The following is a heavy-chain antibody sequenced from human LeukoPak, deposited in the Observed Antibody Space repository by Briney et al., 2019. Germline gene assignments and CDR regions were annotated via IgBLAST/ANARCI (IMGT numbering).Heavy chain of an antibody. D-gene: IGHD4-11*01. J-gene: IGHJ4*02. CDR1: GGSISNYY. Sequence: SETLSLTCTVSGGSISNYYWSWIRQPAGKGLEWIGRVYNSGSTNYNPSLKSRVTMSVGTSKNQFSLKLRSVTDADTAIYYCAGVANYRSGERLDYWGQGTLVTVSP. V-gene: IGHV4-4*07. CDR3: AGVANYRSGERLDY. CDR2: VYNSGST.